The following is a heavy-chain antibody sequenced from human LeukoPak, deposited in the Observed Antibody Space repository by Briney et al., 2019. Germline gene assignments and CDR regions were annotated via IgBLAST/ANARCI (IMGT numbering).Heavy chain of an antibody. Sequence: ASVTVSCKAPGYTLTSNYIHWVRQAPGQGLEWMGMIYPTDGSTSYAQKFQGRVTVTRDTSTSTVHMELSGLRSEDTAVYYCARDQEGFDYWGQGTLVTVSS. CDR2: IYPTDGST. J-gene: IGHJ4*02. CDR1: GYTLTSNY. CDR3: ARDQEGFDY. V-gene: IGHV1-46*01.